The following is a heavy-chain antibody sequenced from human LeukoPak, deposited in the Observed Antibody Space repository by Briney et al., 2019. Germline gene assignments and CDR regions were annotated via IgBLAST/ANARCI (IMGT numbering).Heavy chain of an antibody. CDR1: GGTFSRCA. CDR2: IIPVLGTA. D-gene: IGHD3-10*01. V-gene: IGHV1-69*13. Sequence: ASVKVSCKASGGTFSRCAISWVRQAPGQGLEWMGGIIPVLGTANYAQTFQSKVTITADESTSTAYMELSSLTSEDTAVYYCATSGGDYYYYSLDVWGKGTPVTISS. J-gene: IGHJ6*03. CDR3: ATSGGDYYYYSLDV.